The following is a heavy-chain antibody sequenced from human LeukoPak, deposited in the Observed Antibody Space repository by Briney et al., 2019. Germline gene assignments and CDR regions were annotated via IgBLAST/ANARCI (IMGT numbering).Heavy chain of an antibody. CDR1: GYSFTTFW. Sequence: GESLKISCKVSGYSFTTFWIGWVRQMPGKGLEWMAIIHPLDSRTLYNPSFQGQVTISAEESISTAYLQWSSLKASDTAMYYCARQDAMDVWGQGTTVTVSS. V-gene: IGHV5-51*01. CDR2: IHPLDSRT. J-gene: IGHJ6*02. CDR3: ARQDAMDV.